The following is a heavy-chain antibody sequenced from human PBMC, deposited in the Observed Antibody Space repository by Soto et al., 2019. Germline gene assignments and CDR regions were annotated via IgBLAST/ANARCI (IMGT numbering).Heavy chain of an antibody. CDR2: VYHTGST. CDR3: AREPYDITGNRIDS. V-gene: IGHV4-30-4*01. J-gene: IGHJ5*01. Sequence: PXETLSLTCTVSGCSISGDYYWNWIRQAPVKGLEWIGYVYHTGSTYHNPSLKSRGSISVDTSNNQFSLKLSSVTAADTAVYFCAREPYDITGNRIDSWGQGIPVTVSS. CDR1: GCSISGDYY. D-gene: IGHD3-22*01.